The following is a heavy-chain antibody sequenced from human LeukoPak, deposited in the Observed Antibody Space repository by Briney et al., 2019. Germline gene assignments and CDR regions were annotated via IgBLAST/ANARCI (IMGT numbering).Heavy chain of an antibody. J-gene: IGHJ3*02. V-gene: IGHV4-59*01. CDR1: GGSISSFY. CDR3: ATGGYQLLADAFDI. Sequence: PSETLSLTCTVSGGSISSFYWSWIRQPPGKGLEWIGYIYYSGSTNYNPSLKSRVTISVDTSKNQFSLKLSFVTAADTAVYYCATGGYQLLADAFDIWGQGTMVTVSS. CDR2: IYYSGST. D-gene: IGHD2-2*01.